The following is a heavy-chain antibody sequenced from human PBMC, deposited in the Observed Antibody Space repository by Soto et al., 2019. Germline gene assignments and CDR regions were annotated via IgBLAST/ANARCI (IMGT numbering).Heavy chain of an antibody. Sequence: QLQLQESGPGLVKPSETLSLTCTVSGGSISSTSSYWGWIRQPPGEGLEWIVSIHYSGNTYYNSSLKRRLTVSVDTSKNHFSLNLSSVTAADTAVYYCARHRLRSDNRNWSNSFDPWGQGTLVTVSA. CDR1: GGSISSTSSY. CDR3: ARHRLRSDNRNWSNSFDP. D-gene: IGHD1-20*01. CDR2: IHYSGNT. V-gene: IGHV4-39*01. J-gene: IGHJ5*02.